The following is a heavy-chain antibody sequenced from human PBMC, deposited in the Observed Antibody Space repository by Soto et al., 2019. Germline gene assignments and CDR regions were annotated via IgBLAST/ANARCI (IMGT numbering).Heavy chain of an antibody. CDR2: ISYDGSNK. CDR3: AAVEAPFQH. Sequence: QVQLVESGGGVVQPGRSLRLSCAASGFTFSRYAMHWVRQAPGKGLEWVAVISYDGSNKYYADSVKGRFTISRDNSKNTLYLQMNSLRAEDTAVYYCAAVEAPFQHWGQGTLVTVSS. J-gene: IGHJ1*01. V-gene: IGHV3-30-3*01. CDR1: GFTFSRYA.